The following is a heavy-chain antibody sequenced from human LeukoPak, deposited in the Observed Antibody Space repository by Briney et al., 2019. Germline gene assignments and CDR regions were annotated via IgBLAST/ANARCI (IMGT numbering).Heavy chain of an antibody. Sequence: LRLSCAASGFTFSSYEMNWVRQPPGKGLEWIGEINHSGSTNYNPSLKSRVTISVDTSKNQFSLKLSSVTAADTAVYYCARGARITIFGVPQPYYFDYWGQGTLVTVSS. CDR3: ARGARITIFGVPQPYYFDY. CDR1: GFTFSSYE. D-gene: IGHD3-3*01. J-gene: IGHJ4*02. CDR2: INHSGST. V-gene: IGHV4-34*01.